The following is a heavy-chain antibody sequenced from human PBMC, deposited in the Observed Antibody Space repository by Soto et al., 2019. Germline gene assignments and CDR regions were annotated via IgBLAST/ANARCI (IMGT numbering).Heavy chain of an antibody. Sequence: QVQLVESGGGLVKPGGSLRLSCVASGFTFSDYYMTWIRQAPGKGLEWVPYISSSGNGIYYPDSVKGRFTISRDNAKKSLYLQMSSLRAEDTAVYYCARAYSDAFDIWGQGTMVTVSS. CDR2: ISSSGNGI. CDR3: ARAYSDAFDI. V-gene: IGHV3-11*01. J-gene: IGHJ3*02. CDR1: GFTFSDYY. D-gene: IGHD2-15*01.